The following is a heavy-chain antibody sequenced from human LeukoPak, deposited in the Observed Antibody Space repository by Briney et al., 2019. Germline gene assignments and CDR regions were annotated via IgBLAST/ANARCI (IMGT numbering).Heavy chain of an antibody. D-gene: IGHD3-10*01. CDR2: INHSGST. CDR1: GASFSGYY. J-gene: IGHJ6*03. Sequence: SETLSLTCAVSGASFSGYYWNWIRQPPGKGLEWIGEINHSGSTNYNPSLKSRVTISVDTSKNQFSLKLSSVTAADTAVYYCARLYGSGSYYYYYMDVWGKGTTVTVSS. V-gene: IGHV4-34*01. CDR3: ARLYGSGSYYYYYMDV.